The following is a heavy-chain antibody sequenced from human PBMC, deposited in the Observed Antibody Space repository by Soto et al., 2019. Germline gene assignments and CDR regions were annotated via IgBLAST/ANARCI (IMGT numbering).Heavy chain of an antibody. CDR1: GFTFSNYT. D-gene: IGHD3-10*01. V-gene: IGHV3-30*04. CDR3: AGRSGSSDY. Sequence: QVQLVESGGGVVQPGRSLRLSCAASGFTFSNYTMHWVRQAPGKGLEWVTLISYDEIDKYYADAVKGRFTISRDNSKNTLFLQMDSLRADDTAVYYCAGRSGSSDYWGQGTLVTVSS. J-gene: IGHJ4*02. CDR2: ISYDEIDK.